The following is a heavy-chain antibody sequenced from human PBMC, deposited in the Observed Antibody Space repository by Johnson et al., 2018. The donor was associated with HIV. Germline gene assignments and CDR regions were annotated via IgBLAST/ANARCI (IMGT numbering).Heavy chain of an antibody. V-gene: IGHV3-30*02. D-gene: IGHD4-17*01. CDR1: GFTFSISG. J-gene: IGHJ3*02. Sequence: QMLLVESGGGVVQPGGSLRLSCAASGFTFSISGMHWVRPAPGQGLAWVAFIRYDGSNKYYADSVQVRFTISRDNSNNTLYLQMKSLRAEDTAVYYCAELSGFGDYDDGALDIWGQGTMVTVSS. CDR3: AELSGFGDYDDGALDI. CDR2: IRYDGSNK.